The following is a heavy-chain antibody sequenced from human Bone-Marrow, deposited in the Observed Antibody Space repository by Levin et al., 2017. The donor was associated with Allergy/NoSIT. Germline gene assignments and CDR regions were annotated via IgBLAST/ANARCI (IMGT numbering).Heavy chain of an antibody. D-gene: IGHD2-2*01. J-gene: IGHJ4*02. Sequence: GGSLRLSCAASGFTFSSYWMSWVRQAPGKGLEWVANIKQDGSEKYYVDSVKGRFTISRDNAKNSLYLQMNSLRAEDTAVYYCARVPGGSTSCSYYFDYWGQGTLVTVSS. CDR2: IKQDGSEK. V-gene: IGHV3-7*01. CDR1: GFTFSSYW. CDR3: ARVPGGSTSCSYYFDY.